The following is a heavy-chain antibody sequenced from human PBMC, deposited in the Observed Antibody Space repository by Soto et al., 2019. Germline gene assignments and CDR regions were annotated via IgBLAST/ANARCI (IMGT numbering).Heavy chain of an antibody. CDR3: AQDSSDYYGLDF. D-gene: IGHD3-22*01. V-gene: IGHV2-5*02. J-gene: IGHJ4*02. CDR2: FYWDDDK. Sequence: QITLKESGPPLVKPTETLTLTCTFLGFSLSTSGVGVGWIRQPPGKALKWLALFYWDDDKRYSPSLKSRPTSNKDTRNNQVVLTMTNIDPVDTATYYLAQDSSDYYGLDFWGQGTLGTGSS. CDR1: GFSLSTSGVG.